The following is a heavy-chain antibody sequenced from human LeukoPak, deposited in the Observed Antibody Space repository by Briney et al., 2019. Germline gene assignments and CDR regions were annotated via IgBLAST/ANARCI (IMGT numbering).Heavy chain of an antibody. D-gene: IGHD1-26*01. V-gene: IGHV3-23*01. J-gene: IGHJ4*02. CDR2: ISGSGGAT. CDR1: GFTFSSYA. Sequence: GGSLRLSRAASGFTFSSYALSWVRQAPGRGLECVSGISGSGGATKYADSVEGRFTISRDNSKRTMYLQMNSLRAEDTAVYYCAKGIESSGTYYTGFDFWGQGTLVTVSS. CDR3: AKGIESSGTYYTGFDF.